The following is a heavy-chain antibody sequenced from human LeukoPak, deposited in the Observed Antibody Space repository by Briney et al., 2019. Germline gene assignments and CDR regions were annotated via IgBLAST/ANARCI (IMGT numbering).Heavy chain of an antibody. CDR1: GGSISSSTYY. J-gene: IGHJ4*02. D-gene: IGHD6-13*01. V-gene: IGHV4-39*01. CDR3: ARLIAAAGRGIDH. CDR2: IYYSGSP. Sequence: SETLSLTCTVSGGSISSSTYYWGWIRQPPGKGLEWIGSIYYSGSPYYNPSLKSPVTISVDTSKNQFSLTLTSVTAADTAVYYCARLIAAAGRGIDHWGQGTLVTVSS.